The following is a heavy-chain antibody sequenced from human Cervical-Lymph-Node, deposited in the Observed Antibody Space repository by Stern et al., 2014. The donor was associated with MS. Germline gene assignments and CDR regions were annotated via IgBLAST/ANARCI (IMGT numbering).Heavy chain of an antibody. CDR2: IYYTGST. Sequence: QVQLVESGPGLVKPSETLSLTCSASGTSTISHYWSWFRQSPGKGLEWIGYIYYTGSTKYNPSLKKRVSMSVDTSKNQFSVKVTSVTAADTAVYYCARLAATSSGPFDYWGQGTLVTVSS. CDR3: ARLAATSSGPFDY. V-gene: IGHV4-59*11. CDR1: GTSTISHY. J-gene: IGHJ4*02. D-gene: IGHD3-22*01.